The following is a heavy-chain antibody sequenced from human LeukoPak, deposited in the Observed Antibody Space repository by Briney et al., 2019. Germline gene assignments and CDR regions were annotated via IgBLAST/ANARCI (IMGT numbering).Heavy chain of an antibody. CDR1: GASISSYY. D-gene: IGHD6-13*01. Sequence: PSETLSLTCTVSGASISSYYWGWIRQPAGKGLEWIGRVYTSGSTNYNPSLKSRITMSVDTSKNQFSLKLSSVTAADTAVYYCAKGGAAAANSGIDYWGQGTLVTVSS. J-gene: IGHJ4*02. V-gene: IGHV4-4*07. CDR3: AKGGAAAANSGIDY. CDR2: VYTSGST.